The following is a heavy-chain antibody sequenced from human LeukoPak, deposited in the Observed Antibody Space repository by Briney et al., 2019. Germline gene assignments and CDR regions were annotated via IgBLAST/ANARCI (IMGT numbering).Heavy chain of an antibody. CDR1: GITFSNYA. D-gene: IGHD5-24*01. J-gene: IGHJ4*02. CDR2: ISGSGDGT. V-gene: IGHV3-23*01. Sequence: GGSLRLSCAASGITFSNYAMSWVRQAPGKGLEWVSSISGSGDGTYFADSVKGRFTISRDNSKNTLFLQMNSLRAEDTAVYYCATVQYQLPPPRWPSIYWGQGTLVTVSS. CDR3: ATVQYQLPPPRWPSIY.